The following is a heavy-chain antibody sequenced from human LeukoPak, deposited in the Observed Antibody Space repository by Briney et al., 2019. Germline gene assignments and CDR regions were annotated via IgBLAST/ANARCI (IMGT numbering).Heavy chain of an antibody. D-gene: IGHD3-3*01. CDR2: IYYSGST. CDR3: AWSGYSHYGMDV. J-gene: IGHJ6*02. Sequence: SETLSLTCTVSGGSISSGSYYWSWIRQHPGKGLEWIGYIYYSGSTYYNPSLKSRVTISVDTSKNQFSLKLSSVTAADTAVYYCAWSGYSHYGMDVWGQGTTVTVSS. CDR1: GGSISSGSYY. V-gene: IGHV4-31*03.